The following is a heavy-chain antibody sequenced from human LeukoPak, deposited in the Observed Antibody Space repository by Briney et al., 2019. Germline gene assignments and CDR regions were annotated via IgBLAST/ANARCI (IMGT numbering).Heavy chain of an antibody. Sequence: GESLQISCKGSGYSFTNYWIGWVRQLPGKGLEWRGIIYPGDSDTRYSPPFQGQVTISADKSISTTFLQWSSLKASDTAIYFCARQAYGGNWGDAFDVWGQGTMVTVSS. J-gene: IGHJ3*01. CDR2: IYPGDSDT. D-gene: IGHD2-21*01. V-gene: IGHV5-51*01. CDR3: ARQAYGGNWGDAFDV. CDR1: GYSFTNYW.